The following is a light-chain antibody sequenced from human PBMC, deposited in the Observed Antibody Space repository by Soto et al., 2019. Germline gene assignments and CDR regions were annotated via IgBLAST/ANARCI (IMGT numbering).Light chain of an antibody. Sequence: EIVLTQSPATLYLSPGERATLSCRASQSVSSYLAWYQQKPGQAPRLLIYDASNRATGIPARFSGSGSGTEFTLTISSLEPEDFAVYYCQQRSKWSLTFGGGTKVEIK. CDR2: DAS. V-gene: IGKV3-11*01. CDR3: QQRSKWSLT. CDR1: QSVSSY. J-gene: IGKJ4*01.